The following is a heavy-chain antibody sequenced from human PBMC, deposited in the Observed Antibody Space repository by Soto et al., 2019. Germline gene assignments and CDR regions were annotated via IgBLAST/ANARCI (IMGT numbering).Heavy chain of an antibody. Sequence: ASVKVSCKASGGTFSTYTITWVRQAPGQGLEWMGIINPSGGSTSYAQKFQGRVTMTRDTSTSTVYMELSSLRSEDTAVYYCARARSRFGDEIQVWGQGTLVTVSS. J-gene: IGHJ4*02. CDR3: ARARSRFGDEIQV. V-gene: IGHV1-46*03. CDR2: INPSGGST. CDR1: GGTFSTYT. D-gene: IGHD3-10*01.